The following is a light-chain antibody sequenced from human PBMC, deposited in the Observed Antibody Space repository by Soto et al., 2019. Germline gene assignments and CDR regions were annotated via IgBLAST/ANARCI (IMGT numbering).Light chain of an antibody. J-gene: IGKJ5*01. V-gene: IGKV1-33*01. CDR2: DAT. Sequence: DIQMTQAPSTRSAFVGDSVAITCRASQTISNFLAWYQQKPGKAPKLLIFDATNLETGVPSRFSGSGSRTHFSFTITSLQPDDFATYYCHQYDSLPPTFGLGTRLEIK. CDR1: QTISNF. CDR3: HQYDSLPPT.